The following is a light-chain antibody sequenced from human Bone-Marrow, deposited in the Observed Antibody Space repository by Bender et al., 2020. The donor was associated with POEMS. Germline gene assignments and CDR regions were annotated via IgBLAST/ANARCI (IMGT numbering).Light chain of an antibody. V-gene: IGLV1-44*01. CDR3: GTWDDSLNGPV. Sequence: QSVLTQPPSASGTPGQRVTISCSGGSIGRNPINWYQQLPGTAPRLVIFSNSQRSPGVPDRFSGSKSGTSASLAISGLQSEDEADYYCGTWDDSLNGPVFGGGTKLTVL. CDR1: SIGRNP. J-gene: IGLJ2*01. CDR2: SNS.